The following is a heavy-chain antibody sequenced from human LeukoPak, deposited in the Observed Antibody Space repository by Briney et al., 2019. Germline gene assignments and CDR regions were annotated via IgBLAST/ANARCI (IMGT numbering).Heavy chain of an antibody. J-gene: IGHJ5*02. CDR2: IQYDGSTK. CDR3: ARDPQRNYDSRLNWFDP. CDR1: GFTFSSYS. V-gene: IGHV3-30*02. Sequence: GGSLRLSCAASGFTFSSYSMNWVRQAPGKGLDWVAFIQYDGSTKSYADSVKGRFTISRDNSKNTLYLQMNTLRAEDTALYYCARDPQRNYDSRLNWFDPWGQGTLVTVSS. D-gene: IGHD3-22*01.